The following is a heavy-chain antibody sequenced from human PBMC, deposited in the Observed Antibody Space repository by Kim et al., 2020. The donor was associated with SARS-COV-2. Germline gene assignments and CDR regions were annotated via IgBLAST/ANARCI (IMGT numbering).Heavy chain of an antibody. V-gene: IGHV3-23*01. Sequence: GGSLRLSCAASGVTFGSYAMNWVRQAPGKGLEWVSAISGNGFATYYADSVKGRFTISRDNSKNTLSLQMNSLRVEDTAIYFCAKDSRGYGRPFENLGQGT. CDR3: AKDSRGYGRPFEN. CDR2: ISGNGFAT. J-gene: IGHJ4*02. D-gene: IGHD5-18*01. CDR1: GVTFGSYA.